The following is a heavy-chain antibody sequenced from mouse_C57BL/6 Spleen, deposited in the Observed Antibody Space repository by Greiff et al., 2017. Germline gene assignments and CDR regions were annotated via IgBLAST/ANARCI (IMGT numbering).Heavy chain of an antibody. CDR2: IYPSDSET. J-gene: IGHJ2*01. V-gene: IGHV1-61*01. CDR1: GYTFTSYW. Sequence: QVQLQQPGAELVRPGSSVKLSCKASGYTFTSYWMDWVKQRPGQGLEWIGNIYPSDSETHYNQKFKDKATLTVDKSSSTAYMRLSSLTSEDSAVYYCARSGDYEGYWGQGTTLTVSS. CDR3: ARSGDYEGY. D-gene: IGHD2-4*01.